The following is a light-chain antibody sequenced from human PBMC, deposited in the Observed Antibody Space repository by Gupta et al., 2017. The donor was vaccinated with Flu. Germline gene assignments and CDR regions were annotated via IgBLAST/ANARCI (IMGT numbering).Light chain of an antibody. CDR1: SPNSGTNA. V-gene: IGLV1-44*01. CDR3: AAWDDSLNGHYV. Sequence: QSVLAQPPSASGTPGQRVTLSCSGRSPNSGTNAVHWYQQVPGTAPKLLIYDNNQRPSGVPDRFSGSKSGTSASLAIRGLQSEDEADYYCAAWDDSLNGHYVFGTGTEVTVL. J-gene: IGLJ1*01. CDR2: DNN.